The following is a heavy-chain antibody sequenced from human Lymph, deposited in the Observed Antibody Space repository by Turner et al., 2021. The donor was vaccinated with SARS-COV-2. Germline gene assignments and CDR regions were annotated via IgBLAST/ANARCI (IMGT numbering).Heavy chain of an antibody. CDR2: LSYNGVT. CDR3: ARRRQWLVHWYFDL. V-gene: IGHV4-39*01. J-gene: IGHJ2*01. D-gene: IGHD6-19*01. Sequence: QLQLQESGPGLLKPSETLSLTCTVSGDSISSSSYYWCWNRQPPGKGQKWIGSLSYNGVTYYNRSLKCQVTISVDTSKNQFTLKLSSVTAADTAVYYCARRRQWLVHWYFDLWGRGTLVTVSS. CDR1: GDSISSSSYY.